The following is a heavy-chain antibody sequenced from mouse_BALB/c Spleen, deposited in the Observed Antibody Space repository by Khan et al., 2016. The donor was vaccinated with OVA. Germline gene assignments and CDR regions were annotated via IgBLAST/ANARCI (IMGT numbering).Heavy chain of an antibody. J-gene: IGHJ2*01. CDR3: ARFETTVADY. V-gene: IGHV1-77*01. D-gene: IGHD1-1*01. CDR2: IYPGSGTT. Sequence: QVQLQQPGPELVKPGASVKMSCKASGYTFTDYIISWVKQRTGQGLEWIGEIYPGSGTTHYNEKFKGKATLTADKSSNTAYIQLNSLTSEDSAIYFGARFETTVADYWGQGTTLTVSS. CDR1: GYTFTDYI.